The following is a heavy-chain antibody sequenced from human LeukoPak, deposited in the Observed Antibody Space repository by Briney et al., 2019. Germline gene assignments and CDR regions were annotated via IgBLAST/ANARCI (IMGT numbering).Heavy chain of an antibody. Sequence: GRSLRLSCAASGFTFNNYAMHWVRQAPGQGLEWVAFIWYAGNNKYYADSVKGRFTISRDNSKNTLYLQMNSLRVDDTAVYYCAKDLRRCSSTSCYGPHWGQGTLVTVSS. D-gene: IGHD2-2*01. J-gene: IGHJ4*02. V-gene: IGHV3-30-3*01. CDR2: IWYAGNNK. CDR3: AKDLRRCSSTSCYGPH. CDR1: GFTFNNYA.